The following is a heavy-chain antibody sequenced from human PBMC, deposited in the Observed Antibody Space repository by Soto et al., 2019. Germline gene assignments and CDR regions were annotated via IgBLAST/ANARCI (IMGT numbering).Heavy chain of an antibody. CDR2: IYYSGST. CDR3: GREGFSVTDLAFDY. Sequence: QVQLQESGPGLVKPSQTLSLTCTVFGGSISSGGYYWSWIRQHPGKGLEWIGYIYYSGSTYYHPSIKSRVTKSVDTSKNQFSLKLRSVTAADTAVYYCGREGFSVTDLAFDYWGQGTLVTVSS. CDR1: GGSISSGGYY. J-gene: IGHJ4*02. V-gene: IGHV4-31*03. D-gene: IGHD4-4*01.